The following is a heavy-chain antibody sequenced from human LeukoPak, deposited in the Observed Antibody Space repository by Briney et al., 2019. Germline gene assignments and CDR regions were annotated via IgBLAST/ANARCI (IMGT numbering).Heavy chain of an antibody. Sequence: PGRSLRLSCAASGFTFSSYGMHWVRQAPGKGLEWVAVISYDGSNKYYADSVKGRFTISRDNSKNTLYLQMNSLRAEDTAVYYCARTSPTIYYYGRDVWGQGTTVTVSS. CDR2: ISYDGSNK. D-gene: IGHD2-2*01. CDR3: ARTSPTIYYYGRDV. V-gene: IGHV3-30*03. CDR1: GFTFSSYG. J-gene: IGHJ6*02.